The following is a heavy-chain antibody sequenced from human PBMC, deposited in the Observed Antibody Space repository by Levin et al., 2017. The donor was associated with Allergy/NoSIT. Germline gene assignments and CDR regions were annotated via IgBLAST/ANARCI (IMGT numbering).Heavy chain of an antibody. J-gene: IGHJ3*01. CDR2: IKEDGSEQ. V-gene: IGHV3-7*01. CDR1: GFTFSKYQ. Sequence: GESLKISCVGSGFTFSKYQMTWVRQAPGKGLVWVADIKEDGSEQYYVDSVRGRFTISRDNAKNSLYLQMNSLRAEDTAVYYCTKDDGKCSGGTCYDAFDLWGQGTMVTVSS. CDR3: TKDDGKCSGGTCYDAFDL. D-gene: IGHD2-15*01.